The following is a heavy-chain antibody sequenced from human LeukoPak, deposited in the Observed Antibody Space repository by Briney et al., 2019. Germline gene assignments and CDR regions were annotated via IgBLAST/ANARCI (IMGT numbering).Heavy chain of an antibody. D-gene: IGHD4-23*01. CDR3: ARPGVVTAHAFDI. J-gene: IGHJ3*02. V-gene: IGHV1-69*05. CDR1: GVTFSSYA. Sequence: TVKVSCKASGVTFSSYAISWVRQAPGQGLEWMGRIIPIFGTANYAQKFQGRVTITTDESTSTAYMELSSLRSEDTAVYYCARPGVVTAHAFDIWGQGTMVTVSS. CDR2: IIPIFGTA.